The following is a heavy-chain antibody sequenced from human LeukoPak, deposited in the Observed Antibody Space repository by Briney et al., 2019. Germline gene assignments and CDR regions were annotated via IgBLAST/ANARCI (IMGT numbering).Heavy chain of an antibody. CDR2: MNPNSGNT. CDR3: ARGLRITMVRGGANKGYGMDV. J-gene: IGHJ6*02. D-gene: IGHD3-10*01. V-gene: IGHV1-8*01. CDR1: GYTFTSYD. Sequence: ASVKVSCKASGYTFTSYDINWVRQATGQGLEWMGWMNPNSGNTGYAQKFQGRVTMTRNTSKSTAYMELSSLRSEDTAVYYCARGLRITMVRGGANKGYGMDVWGQGTTVTVSS.